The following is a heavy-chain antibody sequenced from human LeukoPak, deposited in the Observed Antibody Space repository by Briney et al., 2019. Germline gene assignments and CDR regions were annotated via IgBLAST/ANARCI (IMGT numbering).Heavy chain of an antibody. Sequence: SETLSLTCTVSGYSISSGYYWGWIRQPPGKGLEYIGSIYHSGSTYYNPSLKSRVTISVDTSKNQFSLKLSSVTAADTAVYYCVGDSNYESGVPYWGQGTLVTVSS. CDR2: IYHSGST. J-gene: IGHJ4*02. CDR1: GYSISSGYY. CDR3: VGDSNYESGVPY. D-gene: IGHD4-11*01. V-gene: IGHV4-38-2*02.